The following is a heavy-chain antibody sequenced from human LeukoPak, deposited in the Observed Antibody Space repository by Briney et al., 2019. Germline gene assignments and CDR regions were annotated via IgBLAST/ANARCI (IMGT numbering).Heavy chain of an antibody. Sequence: SETLSLTCTVSGGSISSSSYYWGWLRQTPGKGLEWIGSIYYSGSTYYNSSLNSRVTISVNTSKNQFSLKLSSVTAADTAVYYCARQPPYDSSGYYTLFYYYMDVWGKGTTVTVSS. CDR1: GGSISSSSYY. D-gene: IGHD3-22*01. CDR2: IYYSGST. CDR3: ARQPPYDSSGYYTLFYYYMDV. V-gene: IGHV4-39*01. J-gene: IGHJ6*03.